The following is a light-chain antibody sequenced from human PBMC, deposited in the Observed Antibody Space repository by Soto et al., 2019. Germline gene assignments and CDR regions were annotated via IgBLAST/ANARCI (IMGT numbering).Light chain of an antibody. CDR3: LTYNSGLWT. CDR2: AAS. Sequence: DIQMTQSPSSLSASVGDRVTFTCRASRDITNHLAWYQQKPGKVPKLLVYAASTLQSGVPSRFSGSGSGTDFTLTISSLQPEDVATYFCLTYNSGLWTFGQGTKWKSN. J-gene: IGKJ1*01. CDR1: RDITNH. V-gene: IGKV1-27*01.